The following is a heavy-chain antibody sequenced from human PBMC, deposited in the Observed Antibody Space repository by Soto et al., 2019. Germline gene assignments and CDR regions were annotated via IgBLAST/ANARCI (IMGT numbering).Heavy chain of an antibody. Sequence: GGSLSLSCAASGFTFSGYFMILVGQTPGKGLEWVANIKQDGSEKQYVDSAKGRFTISRDNAKNSLYLQMNSLRAEDTAVYYCARGSSGNHADYFDYWGQETLVTVSS. V-gene: IGHV3-7*03. CDR1: GFTFSGYF. D-gene: IGHD3-10*01. CDR2: IKQDGSEK. J-gene: IGHJ4*02. CDR3: ARGSSGNHADYFDY.